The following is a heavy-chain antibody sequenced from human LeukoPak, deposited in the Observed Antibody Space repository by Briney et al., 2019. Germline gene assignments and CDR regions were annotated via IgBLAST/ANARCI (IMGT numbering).Heavy chain of an antibody. CDR1: GFTFSSYG. V-gene: IGHV3-30*03. CDR2: ISYDGSNK. D-gene: IGHD2-15*01. J-gene: IGHJ4*02. CDR3: TTDTWYSAGH. Sequence: GGSLRLSCAASGFTFSSYGMHWVRQAPGKGLEWVAVISYDGSNKYYADSMKGRFTISRDNAKNSLFLQMNSLRAEDTAIYYCTTDTWYSAGHWGQGTLVTVSS.